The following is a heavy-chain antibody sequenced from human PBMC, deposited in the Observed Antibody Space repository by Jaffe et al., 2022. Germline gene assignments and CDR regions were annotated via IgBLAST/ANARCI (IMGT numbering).Heavy chain of an antibody. Sequence: EVQLVESGGGLVQPGRSLRLSCAASGFTFDDYAMHWVRQAPGKGLEWVSGISWNSGSIGYADSVKGRFTISRDNAKNSLYLQMNSLRAEDTALYYCAKGQGRGLPPGVGGHDAFDIWGQGTMVTVSS. CDR1: GFTFDDYA. CDR2: ISWNSGSI. CDR3: AKGQGRGLPPGVGGHDAFDI. D-gene: IGHD2-15*01. J-gene: IGHJ3*02. V-gene: IGHV3-9*01.